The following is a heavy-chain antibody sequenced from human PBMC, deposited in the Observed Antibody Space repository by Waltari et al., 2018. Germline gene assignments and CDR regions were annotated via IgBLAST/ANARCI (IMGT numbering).Heavy chain of an antibody. CDR3: VKDTAAAYYYGMDV. V-gene: IGHV3-9*01. Sequence: EVQLVESGGDLVQPGKSLRLSCVASGFTFDDYVMHWVRQTPGKGREWVAGISWNSGRIEYGDSVKGRFTISRDNAKNSLHLQMNNVRVEDTAVYYCVKDTAAAYYYGMDVWGQGTTVTVSS. CDR2: ISWNSGRI. D-gene: IGHD6-13*01. J-gene: IGHJ6*02. CDR1: GFTFDDYV.